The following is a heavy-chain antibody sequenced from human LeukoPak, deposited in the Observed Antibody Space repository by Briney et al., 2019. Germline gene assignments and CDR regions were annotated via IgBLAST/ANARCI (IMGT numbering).Heavy chain of an antibody. J-gene: IGHJ3*02. Sequence: PGGSLRLSCAASGFTLSSYWMSWVRQAPGKGLEWVANIKQDGSEKYYVDSVKGRFTISRDNAKNSLYLQMNSLRAEDTAVYYCASELSRTDAFDIWGQGTMVTVPS. CDR1: GFTLSSYW. D-gene: IGHD5/OR15-5a*01. V-gene: IGHV3-7*01. CDR2: IKQDGSEK. CDR3: ASELSRTDAFDI.